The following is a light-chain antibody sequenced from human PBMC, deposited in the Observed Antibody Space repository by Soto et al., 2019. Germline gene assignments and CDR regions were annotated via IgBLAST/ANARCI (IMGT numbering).Light chain of an antibody. J-gene: IGLJ1*01. CDR3: QSYDSSLSGSEV. Sequence: QSVLTQPPSVSGAPGQRVTMSCTGSSSNIGAGHDVHWYQHLPGTAPKLLIYGNGNRPSGVPDRFSGSKSGTSASLAITGLQAEDEADYYCQSYDSSLSGSEVFGTGTKLTVL. V-gene: IGLV1-40*01. CDR1: SSNIGAGHD. CDR2: GNG.